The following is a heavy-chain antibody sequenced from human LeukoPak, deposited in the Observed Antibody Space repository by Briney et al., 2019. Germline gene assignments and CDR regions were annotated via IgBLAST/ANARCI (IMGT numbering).Heavy chain of an antibody. Sequence: GGSLRLSCAASGFTFNNYAMSWVRQAPGKGLEWVSTISAGGGSTYYADSVKGRFTISRDNSKNTLSLQMNSLRAEDTAVYFCAKVWALYYFDSWGQGTLVTVSS. CDR2: ISAGGGST. J-gene: IGHJ4*02. CDR3: AKVWALYYFDS. D-gene: IGHD7-27*01. V-gene: IGHV3-23*01. CDR1: GFTFNNYA.